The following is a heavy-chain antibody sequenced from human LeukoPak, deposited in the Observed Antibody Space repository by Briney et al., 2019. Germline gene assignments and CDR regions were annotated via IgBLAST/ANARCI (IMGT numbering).Heavy chain of an antibody. CDR3: ARAVDATGVSWFDP. CDR1: GGTFSSYA. Sequence: SVKVSCKASGGTFSSYAISWVRQAPGQGLEWMGGIIPIFGTANNAQKFQGRVTITADESTSTACMELSSLRSEDTAVYYCARAVDATGVSWFDPWGQGTLVTVSS. D-gene: IGHD2-15*01. CDR2: IIPIFGTA. V-gene: IGHV1-69*13. J-gene: IGHJ5*02.